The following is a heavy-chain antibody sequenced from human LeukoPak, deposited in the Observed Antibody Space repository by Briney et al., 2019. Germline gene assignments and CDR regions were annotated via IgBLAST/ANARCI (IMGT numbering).Heavy chain of an antibody. Sequence: GGSLRLSCAASGFSFSSYAMSWVRQAPGTGLEWVSSISASGTYTYSADSVKGRFSISRDNSKNTLYLTINNLRAEDTAVYYCAKSPHGGENYFYYMDVWGKGTTVTVSS. CDR3: AKSPHGGENYFYYMDV. V-gene: IGHV3-23*01. CDR2: ISASGTYT. CDR1: GFSFSSYA. D-gene: IGHD4-23*01. J-gene: IGHJ6*03.